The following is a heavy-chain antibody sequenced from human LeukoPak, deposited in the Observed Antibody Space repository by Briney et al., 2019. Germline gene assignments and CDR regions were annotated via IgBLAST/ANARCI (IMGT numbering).Heavy chain of an antibody. J-gene: IGHJ4*02. D-gene: IGHD2-21*02. CDR3: ARDAAVAAYCGGDCYLDY. CDR1: GFTFSSYG. CDR2: IWYDGSNK. V-gene: IGHV3-33*01. Sequence: GRSLRLSCAASGFTFSSYGMHWVRQAPGKGLEWVAVIWYDGSNKYYADSVKGRFTISRDNSKNTLYLQMNSLRAEDTAVYYCARDAAVAAYCGGDCYLDYWGQGTLVTVSS.